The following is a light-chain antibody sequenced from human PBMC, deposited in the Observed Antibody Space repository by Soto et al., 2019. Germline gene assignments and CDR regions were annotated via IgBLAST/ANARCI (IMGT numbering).Light chain of an antibody. CDR1: SSDVGGYNY. CDR2: DVN. CDR3: SSYTSSTTLYV. Sequence: QSALTQPASVSGSPGQSITISCTGTSSDVGGYNYVSWYQQHPGKAPKLIIYDVNNRPSGVSNRFSGSKSGNTASLTISGLQAEDEADYYRSSYTSSTTLYVFGTGTKLTVL. V-gene: IGLV2-14*01. J-gene: IGLJ1*01.